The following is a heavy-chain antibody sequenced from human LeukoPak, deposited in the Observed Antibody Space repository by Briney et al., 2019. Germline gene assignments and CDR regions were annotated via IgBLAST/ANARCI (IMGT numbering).Heavy chain of an antibody. CDR3: ASAGGDSRSPLPFYY. J-gene: IGHJ4*02. Sequence: GGSLRLSCAASGFTFGSYWMGWLRQAPGKGLEWVANIKQDGSEKYYVDSVKGRFTISRDNAENSLSLQMNSLRAEDTAVYYCASAGGDSRSPLPFYYWGQGTLVTVSS. CDR1: GFTFGSYW. V-gene: IGHV3-7*03. CDR2: IKQDGSEK. D-gene: IGHD6-13*01.